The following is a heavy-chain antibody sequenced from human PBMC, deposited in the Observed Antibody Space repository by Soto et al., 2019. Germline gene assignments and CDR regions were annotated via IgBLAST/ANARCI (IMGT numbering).Heavy chain of an antibody. CDR3: ALAAAGTGLFDY. CDR1: GGSISSYY. V-gene: IGHV4-59*01. J-gene: IGHJ4*02. D-gene: IGHD6-13*01. Sequence: QVQLQESGPGLVKPSETLSLTCTVSGGSISSYYWSWIRQPPGKGLEWIGYIYYSGSANYNPSLKSRVTISVDTSKNQFSRKLSSVTAADTAVYYCALAAAGTGLFDYWGQGTLVTVSS. CDR2: IYYSGSA.